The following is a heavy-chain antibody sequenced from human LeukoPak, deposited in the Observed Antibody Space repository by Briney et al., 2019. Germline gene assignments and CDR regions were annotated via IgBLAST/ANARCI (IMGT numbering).Heavy chain of an antibody. CDR2: ISSSSSYI. D-gene: IGHD3-10*01. J-gene: IGHJ4*02. CDR1: GFTFSSYS. V-gene: IGHV3-21*01. CDR3: ARDYFGEPYPAG. Sequence: GGSLRLSCAASGFTFSSYSMNWVRQAPGKGLEWVSSISSSSSYIYYADSVKGRFTISRDNAKNSLDLQMNSLRAEDTAVYYCARDYFGEPYPAGWGQGTLVTVSS.